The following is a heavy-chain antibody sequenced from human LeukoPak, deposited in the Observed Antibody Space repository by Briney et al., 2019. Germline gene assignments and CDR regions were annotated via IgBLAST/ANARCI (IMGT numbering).Heavy chain of an antibody. D-gene: IGHD6-19*01. V-gene: IGHV3-9*01. CDR1: GFTFDDYA. CDR2: ISWNSGSI. Sequence: GGSLRLSCAASGFTFDDYAMHWVRPAPGKGLEWVSGISWNSGSIGYADSVKGRFTISRDTAKNSLYLQMNSLRAEDTALYYCAKASYSSGWTAGDYFDYWGQGTLVTVSS. J-gene: IGHJ4*02. CDR3: AKASYSSGWTAGDYFDY.